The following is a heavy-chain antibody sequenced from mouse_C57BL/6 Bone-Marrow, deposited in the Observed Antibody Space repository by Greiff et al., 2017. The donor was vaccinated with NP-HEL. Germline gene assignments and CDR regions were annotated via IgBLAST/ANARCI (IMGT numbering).Heavy chain of an antibody. D-gene: IGHD4-1*01. J-gene: IGHJ2*01. Sequence: QVQLQQSGPELVKPGASVKISCKASGYAFSSSWMNWVKQRPGKGLEWIGRIYPGDGDTNYNGKFKGKATLTADKSSSTAYMQLSSLTSEDSAVYFCASWNWDYFDYWGQGTTLTVSS. CDR3: ASWNWDYFDY. V-gene: IGHV1-82*01. CDR1: GYAFSSSW. CDR2: IYPGDGDT.